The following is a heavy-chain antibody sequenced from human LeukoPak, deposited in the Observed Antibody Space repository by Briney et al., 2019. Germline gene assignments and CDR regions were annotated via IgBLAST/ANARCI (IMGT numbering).Heavy chain of an antibody. J-gene: IGHJ3*02. Sequence: SETLSLTCAVYGGSFSGYYWSWIRQPPGKGLEWIGEINHSGSTNYNPSLKSRVTISVDTSKNQFSLKLSSVTAADTAVYYCARNPYYYGSGSYYNSAFDIWGQGTMVTVSS. CDR3: ARNPYYYGSGSYYNSAFDI. CDR1: GGSFSGYY. CDR2: INHSGST. D-gene: IGHD3-10*01. V-gene: IGHV4-34*01.